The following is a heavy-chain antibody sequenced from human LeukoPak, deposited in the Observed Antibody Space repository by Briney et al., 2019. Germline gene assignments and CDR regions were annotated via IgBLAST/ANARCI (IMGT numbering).Heavy chain of an antibody. CDR2: INPSGGST. CDR3: ARVSRGYSSGYGY. Sequence: ASVKVSCKASGYTFTSYYMHWVRQAPGQRLEWRGIINPSGGSTSYAQKFQGRVTMTRDMSTSTVYMELSRLRSEDTAVYYCARVSRGYSSGYGYWGQGTLVTVSS. CDR1: GYTFTSYY. V-gene: IGHV1-46*01. J-gene: IGHJ4*02. D-gene: IGHD6-19*01.